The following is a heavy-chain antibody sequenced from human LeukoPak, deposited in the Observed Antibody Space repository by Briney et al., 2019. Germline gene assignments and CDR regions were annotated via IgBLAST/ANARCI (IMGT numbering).Heavy chain of an antibody. J-gene: IGHJ5*02. D-gene: IGHD3-10*01. CDR2: IYPGDSDT. CDR3: ARLLLWFGGVNWFDP. CDR1: GYSFTSYW. Sequence: GESLKISCKGSGYSFTSYWIGWVRQMPGKGLEWVGIIYPGDSDTRYSPSFQGQVTISADKSISTAYLQWSSLKASDTAMYYCARLLLWFGGVNWFDPWGQGTLVTVSS. V-gene: IGHV5-51*01.